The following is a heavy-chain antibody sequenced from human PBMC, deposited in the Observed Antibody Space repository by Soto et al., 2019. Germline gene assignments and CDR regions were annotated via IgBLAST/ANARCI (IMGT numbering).Heavy chain of an antibody. CDR2: IYPGDSDT. J-gene: IGHJ5*01. Sequence: PGESLKNSCKGSGYSFAVYWITWVRQMPGKGLEWMGIIYPGDSDTRYSPSFQGQVTISADKSISTAYLQWSSLKASDTAMYYCARTGIAAATGSSNWFDSWGQGTLVTVSS. V-gene: IGHV5-51*01. CDR1: GYSFAVYW. CDR3: ARTGIAAATGSSNWFDS. D-gene: IGHD6-13*01.